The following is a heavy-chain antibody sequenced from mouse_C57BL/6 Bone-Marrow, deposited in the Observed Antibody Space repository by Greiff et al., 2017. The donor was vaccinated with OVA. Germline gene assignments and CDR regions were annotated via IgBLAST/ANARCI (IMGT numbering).Heavy chain of an antibody. CDR1: GFTFSDYG. D-gene: IGHD2-4*01. V-gene: IGHV5-15*01. CDR3: ARQKGGDYDGVFDY. CDR2: ISNLAYSI. J-gene: IGHJ2*01. Sequence: DVMLVESGGGLVQPGGSLKLSCAASGFTFSDYGMAWVRQAPRKGPEWVAFISNLAYSIYYADTVTGRFTISRENAKNTLYLEMSSLRSEDTAMYYCARQKGGDYDGVFDYWGQGTTLTVSS.